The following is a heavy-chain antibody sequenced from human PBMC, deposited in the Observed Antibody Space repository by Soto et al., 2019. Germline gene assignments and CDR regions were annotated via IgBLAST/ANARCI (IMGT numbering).Heavy chain of an antibody. V-gene: IGHV3-66*01. CDR3: ARDRIPTGMDV. CDR2: IYSGGST. CDR1: GFTVSSNY. J-gene: IGHJ6*02. Sequence: EVQLVESGGGLVQPGGSLRLSCAASGFTVSSNYMSWVRQAPGKGLEWVSVIYSGGSTYYADSVKGRFTISRDNAKNTLYLQMNSLRAEDTAVYYCARDRIPTGMDVWGQGTTVTVSS.